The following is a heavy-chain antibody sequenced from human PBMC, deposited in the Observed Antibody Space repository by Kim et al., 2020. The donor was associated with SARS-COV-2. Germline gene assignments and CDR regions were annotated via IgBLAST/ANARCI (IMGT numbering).Heavy chain of an antibody. D-gene: IGHD6-13*01. Sequence: DSGKGRFTISRDNSKNTLYLQMNSLRAEDTAVYYCAKEVIAAAGAGGFDPWGQGTLVTVSS. J-gene: IGHJ5*02. CDR3: AKEVIAAAGAGGFDP. V-gene: IGHV3-23*01.